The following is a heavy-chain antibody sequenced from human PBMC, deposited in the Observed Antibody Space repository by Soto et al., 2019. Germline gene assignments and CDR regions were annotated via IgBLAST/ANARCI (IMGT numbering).Heavy chain of an antibody. CDR1: GFSLSNSGVG. Sequence: QITLKESGPTLVKPTQTLTLTCTFSGFSLSNSGVGVGWIRQPPGKALEWLALIYWDDDKRYSPSLKSRRTITKDTSKNPVVLTMSNMAPVDTATYYCAHRSRGDAPGTYYRWFDPWGQGTLVTVSS. V-gene: IGHV2-5*02. CDR3: AHRSRGDAPGTYYRWFDP. CDR2: IYWDDDK. D-gene: IGHD3-10*01. J-gene: IGHJ5*02.